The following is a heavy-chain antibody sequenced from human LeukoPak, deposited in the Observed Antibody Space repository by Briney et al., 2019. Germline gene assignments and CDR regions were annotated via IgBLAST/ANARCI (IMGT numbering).Heavy chain of an antibody. Sequence: SETLSLTCTVSGGSIRSYYWSWIRQPPGKGLECIGYIYNSGSTNYNPSLRSRVSISVDTSKNHFSLKLSSVTAADTAVYYCARSAIDAFDIWGQGTMVTVSS. CDR2: IYNSGST. D-gene: IGHD6-25*01. J-gene: IGHJ3*02. V-gene: IGHV4-59*08. CDR1: GGSIRSYY. CDR3: ARSAIDAFDI.